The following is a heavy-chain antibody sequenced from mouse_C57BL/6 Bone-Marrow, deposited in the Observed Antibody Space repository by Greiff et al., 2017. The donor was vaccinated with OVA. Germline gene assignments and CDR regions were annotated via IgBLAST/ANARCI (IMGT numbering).Heavy chain of an antibody. CDR2: INPNNGGT. Sequence: EVQLQQSGPELVKPGASVKISCKASGYTFTDYYMNWVKQSHGKSLEWIGDINPNNGGTSYNQKFKGKATLTVDKSSSTAYMELRSLTSEDSAVYYCARRKLTPYWYFDVWGTGTTVTVSS. V-gene: IGHV1-26*01. CDR1: GYTFTDYY. CDR3: ARRKLTPYWYFDV. J-gene: IGHJ1*03. D-gene: IGHD6-1*01.